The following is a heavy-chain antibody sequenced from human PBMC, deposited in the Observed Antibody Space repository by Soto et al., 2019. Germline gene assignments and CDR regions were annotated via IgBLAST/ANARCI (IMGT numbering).Heavy chain of an antibody. CDR1: GGSFSGYY. D-gene: IGHD6-13*01. Sequence: SETLSLTCAVYGGSFSGYYWSWIRQPPGKGLEWIGEINHSGSTNYNPSLKSRVTISVDTSKNQFSLKLSSVTAADTAVYYCARVRLALPYSSSWYYYYYGMDVWGQGTTVTVSS. J-gene: IGHJ6*02. V-gene: IGHV4-34*01. CDR2: INHSGST. CDR3: ARVRLALPYSSSWYYYYYGMDV.